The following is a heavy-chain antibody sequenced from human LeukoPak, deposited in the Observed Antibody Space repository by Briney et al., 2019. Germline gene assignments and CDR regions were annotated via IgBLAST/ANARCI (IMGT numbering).Heavy chain of an antibody. CDR3: AKDPRVEYYFDY. J-gene: IGHJ4*02. Sequence: GGSLRLSCAASGFTFSSYAMSWVRQAPGKGLEWVSAISGSGGSTYYADSVKGRFTISRDNSKNTLYLQMNSLRAEDTAVYHCAKDPRVEYYFDYWGQGTLVTVSS. CDR2: ISGSGGST. V-gene: IGHV3-23*01. CDR1: GFTFSSYA.